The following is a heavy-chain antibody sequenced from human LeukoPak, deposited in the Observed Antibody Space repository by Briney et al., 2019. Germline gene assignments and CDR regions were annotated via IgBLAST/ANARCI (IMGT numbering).Heavy chain of an antibody. V-gene: IGHV3-20*04. J-gene: IGHJ4*02. CDR3: ARKGYYGSGTYLDY. D-gene: IGHD3-10*01. CDR2: INWNGDRT. CDR1: GFTLDDYG. Sequence: PGGSLRLSCAASGFTLDDYGMSWVRQAPGKGLEWVSGINWNGDRTGYADSVRGRFTISRDNAKNSLYLQMNSLRAEDTALYYCARKGYYGSGTYLDYWGQGTLVTVSS.